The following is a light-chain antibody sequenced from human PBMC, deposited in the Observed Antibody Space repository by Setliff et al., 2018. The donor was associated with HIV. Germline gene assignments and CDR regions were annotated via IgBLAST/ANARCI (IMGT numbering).Light chain of an antibody. CDR2: KNN. CDR1: SSNIGSNF. J-gene: IGLJ3*02. V-gene: IGLV1-47*01. CDR3: AAWDDNLNAWV. Sequence: QSVLTQPPSASETPGQRITISCSGSSSNIGSNFVYWYQHLPGTAPKLLIYKNNQRPSGVPDRFSGSKSGTSGSLAISGLRSEDEADYSCAAWDDNLNAWVFGGGTK.